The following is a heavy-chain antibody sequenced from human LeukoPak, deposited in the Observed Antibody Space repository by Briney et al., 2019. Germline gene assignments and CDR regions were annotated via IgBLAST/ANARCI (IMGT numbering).Heavy chain of an antibody. CDR1: GFTFSSYS. CDR2: IDSDGSST. CDR3: ATGTSSSWYQVYDY. J-gene: IGHJ4*02. D-gene: IGHD6-13*01. Sequence: PGGSLRLSCAASGFTFSSYSMHWVRQAPGKGLVWVSRIDSDGSSTSYADSVKGRFTISRDNAKNTLYLQMNSLRAEDTAVYFCATGTSSSWYQVYDYWGQGTLVTVSS. V-gene: IGHV3-74*01.